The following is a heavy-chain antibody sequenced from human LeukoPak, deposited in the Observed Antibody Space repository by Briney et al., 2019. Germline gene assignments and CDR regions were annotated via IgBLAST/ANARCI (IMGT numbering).Heavy chain of an antibody. CDR2: ISAYNGNT. CDR1: GGTFSSYA. CDR3: ARVKSYYYDTSDKDAFDI. J-gene: IGHJ3*02. V-gene: IGHV1-18*01. D-gene: IGHD3-22*01. Sequence: ASVKVSSKASGGTFSSYAISWVRQAPGQGLEWMGWISAYNGNTNYAQKVQGRVTMTRDTSTSTVYMELSSLRSEDTAVYYCARVKSYYYDTSDKDAFDIWGQGTMVTVSS.